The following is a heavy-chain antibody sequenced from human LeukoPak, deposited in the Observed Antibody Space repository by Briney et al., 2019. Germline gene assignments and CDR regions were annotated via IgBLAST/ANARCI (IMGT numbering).Heavy chain of an antibody. CDR1: GYTFTSYD. J-gene: IGHJ6*03. V-gene: IGHV1-8*03. Sequence: ASVKVSCKASGYTFTSYDINWVRQATGQGLEWMGWMNPNSGNTGYAQKFQGRVTIPRNTSISTAYMELSSLRSEDTAVYYCAISSTSGGYYYYYYMDVWGKGTTVTVSS. CDR2: MNPNSGNT. D-gene: IGHD2-2*01. CDR3: AISSTSGGYYYYYYMDV.